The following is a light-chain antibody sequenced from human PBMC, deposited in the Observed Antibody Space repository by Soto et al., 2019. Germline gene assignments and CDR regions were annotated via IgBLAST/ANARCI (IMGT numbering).Light chain of an antibody. CDR3: EQDYRFPIT. J-gene: IGKJ5*01. V-gene: IGKV1-12*01. Sequence: DIQMTQSPSSVSASVGDRVTVTCRATQGISNWLAWYQQKAGRAPKLLISGASNLQSGVPPRFSGSRSGTDFNLTISSLQPVDFATYDCEQDYRFPITFGKGTRLEIK. CDR1: QGISNW. CDR2: GAS.